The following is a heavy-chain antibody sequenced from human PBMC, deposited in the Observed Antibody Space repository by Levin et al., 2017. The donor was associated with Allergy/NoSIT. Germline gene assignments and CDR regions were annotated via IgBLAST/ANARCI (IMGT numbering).Heavy chain of an antibody. V-gene: IGHV3-15*01. CDR3: GTGLASGDSDAIDI. Sequence: ETLSLTCAASGFSFNNALMTWVRQAPGKGLEWVGRITSTHADYAAPVKGRFTIPRDDSKKILYLQMSSLNSEDTAVYYCGTGLASGDSDAIDIWGQGTKVTVSS. CDR2: ITSTHA. D-gene: IGHD2-21*02. CDR1: GFSFNNAL. J-gene: IGHJ3*02.